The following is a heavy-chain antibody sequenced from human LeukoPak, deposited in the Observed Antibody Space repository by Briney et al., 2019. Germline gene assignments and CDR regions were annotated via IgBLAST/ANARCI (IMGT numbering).Heavy chain of an antibody. CDR2: INPNSGGT. D-gene: IGHD3-10*01. Sequence: AASVKLSFTVSGYTFTGYYMHWMRQPPGQGLEWMGWINPNSGGTNYAPHYKGRITMTRDTSISTAYMLLSRLSSVDAAVYYWARDSGARGSGSYLIAYWGQGTLVTVSS. V-gene: IGHV1-2*02. CDR1: GYTFTGYY. J-gene: IGHJ4*02. CDR3: ARDSGARGSGSYLIAY.